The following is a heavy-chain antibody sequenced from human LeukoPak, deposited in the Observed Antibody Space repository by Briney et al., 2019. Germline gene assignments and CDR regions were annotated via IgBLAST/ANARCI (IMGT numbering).Heavy chain of an antibody. CDR2: IYPLESIT. D-gene: IGHD4-17*01. V-gene: IGHV5-51*01. J-gene: IGHJ5*02. CDR3: ARLAPDYADYWFDP. CDR1: GYDFSTKW. Sequence: GESLKISCQTSGYDFSTKWIGWGRQMPGKGLEWMGIIYPLESITKYSPAFQGHVTLTADTSINTAFLQWTSLKASDTAIYYCARLAPDYADYWFDPWGQGTLVTVSS.